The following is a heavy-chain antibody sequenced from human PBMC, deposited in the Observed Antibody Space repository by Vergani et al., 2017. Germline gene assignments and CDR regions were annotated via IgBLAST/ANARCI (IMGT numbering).Heavy chain of an antibody. V-gene: IGHV3-15*05. CDR2: IKSKTDGGTT. D-gene: IGHD3-10*01. CDR1: GFTFSNAW. J-gene: IGHJ3*02. Sequence: EVQLVESGGDLVKPGGSLRLSCAASGFTFSNAWMSWVRQAPGKGLEWVGRIKSKTDGGTTDYAAPVKGRFTISRDNAKNSLYLQMNSLRAEDTALYYCAKPYGSGSFGAFDIWGQGTMVTVSS. CDR3: AKPYGSGSFGAFDI.